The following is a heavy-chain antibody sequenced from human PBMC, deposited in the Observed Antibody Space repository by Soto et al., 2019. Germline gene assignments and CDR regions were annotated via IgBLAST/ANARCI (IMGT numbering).Heavy chain of an antibody. D-gene: IGHD3-22*01. J-gene: IGHJ4*02. CDR2: IYYTGTT. Sequence: SETLSLTCIVSGGSMSSYYWGWFRQPPGKGLEWIGYIYYTGTTTSHPSLKSRVTISIDTSRNQFSLKLNSVTAADPAGYYCARLRAYYQAGDQWGLGSPVIVS. CDR1: GGSMSSYY. V-gene: IGHV4-59*08. CDR3: ARLRAYYQAGDQ.